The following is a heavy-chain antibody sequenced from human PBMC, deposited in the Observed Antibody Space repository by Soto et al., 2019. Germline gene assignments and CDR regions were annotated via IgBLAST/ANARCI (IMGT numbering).Heavy chain of an antibody. CDR1: GYIFPSYG. V-gene: IGHV1-18*01. CDR2: ISAHDGST. CDR3: ARVGGNGWFADY. Sequence: QVQLVQSGAEVKKPGASVKVSCKASGYIFPSYGVSWVRQAPGQGLEWEGWISAHDGSTNYAPKDQGRVTMITETSTNIACMGRRSLRSDDTAVYYCARVGGNGWFADYWGQGTLVTVSS. J-gene: IGHJ4*02. D-gene: IGHD6-19*01.